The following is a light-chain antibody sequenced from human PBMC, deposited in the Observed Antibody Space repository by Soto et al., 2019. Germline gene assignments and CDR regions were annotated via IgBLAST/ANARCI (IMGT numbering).Light chain of an antibody. CDR3: SSYTSSSTRV. CDR1: SSDVGGYND. CDR2: DVN. V-gene: IGLV2-14*01. Sequence: QSALTQPASVSGSPGQSITISCTGTSSDVGGYNDVSWYQQHPDQAPKLMIYDVNNRPSGVSNRFSGSKSGNTASLTISGLQAEDEADYYCSSYTSSSTRVFGTGTKVTVL. J-gene: IGLJ1*01.